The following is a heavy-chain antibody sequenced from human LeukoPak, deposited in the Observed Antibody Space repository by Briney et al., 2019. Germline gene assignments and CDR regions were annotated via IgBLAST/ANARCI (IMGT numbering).Heavy chain of an antibody. CDR1: GGSISSYY. Sequence: PSETLSLTCTVSGGSISSYYWSWLRQPPGKGLEWIGYIYYSGSTNYNPSLKSRVTISVDTSKNQFSLKLSSVTAADTAVYYCARQDGGLLWFGELTADAFDIWGQGTMVTVSS. D-gene: IGHD3-10*01. CDR3: ARQDGGLLWFGELTADAFDI. J-gene: IGHJ3*02. V-gene: IGHV4-59*08. CDR2: IYYSGST.